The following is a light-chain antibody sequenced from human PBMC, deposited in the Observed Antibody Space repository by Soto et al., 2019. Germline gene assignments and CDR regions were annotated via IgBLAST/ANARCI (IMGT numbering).Light chain of an antibody. CDR1: QSVSSSY. CDR3: QQYGSSPPT. Sequence: EIVLTQSPGTLSLSPGERATLSCRASQSVSSSYLAWYQQKPGQAPRLLIYGASSRATGIPDRFSGSGSGTDFTLTISRLEPEDCAVYYCQQYGSSPPTFGQGTKVEI. J-gene: IGKJ1*01. V-gene: IGKV3-20*01. CDR2: GAS.